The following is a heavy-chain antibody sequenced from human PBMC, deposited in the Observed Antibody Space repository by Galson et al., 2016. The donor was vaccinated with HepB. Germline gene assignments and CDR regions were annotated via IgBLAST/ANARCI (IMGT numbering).Heavy chain of an antibody. J-gene: IGHJ2*01. CDR1: GFSFSSYA. CDR2: ISGSGQNT. V-gene: IGHV3-23*01. CDR3: ARDRLRNWYFDL. Sequence: SLRLSCAASGFSFSSYAVSWVRQAPGKGLEWVSSISGSGQNTYYAGSVQGRFTISGDNSKNTLFLQMNSLRAEDTALYFCARDRLRNWYFDLWGRGTLVTVSS.